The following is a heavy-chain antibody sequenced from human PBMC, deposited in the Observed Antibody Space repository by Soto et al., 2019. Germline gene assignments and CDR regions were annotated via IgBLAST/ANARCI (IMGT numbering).Heavy chain of an antibody. CDR3: ARLRYGTGTYYYMDV. V-gene: IGHV4-39*01. D-gene: IGHD1-1*01. Sequence: QLQLQESGPGLVKPSETLSLTCTVSGGSISSSSYYCGWIRQPPGKGLEWIGSIYYSGSTYYNPSLTSRVTISVDTSKNQFSLKLSSVTAADTAVYYCARLRYGTGTYYYMDVWGKGTTVTVSS. CDR2: IYYSGST. J-gene: IGHJ6*03. CDR1: GGSISSSSYY.